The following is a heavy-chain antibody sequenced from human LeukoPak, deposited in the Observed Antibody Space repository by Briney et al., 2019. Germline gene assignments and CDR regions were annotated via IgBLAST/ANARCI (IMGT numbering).Heavy chain of an antibody. CDR2: IYYSGST. V-gene: IGHV4-59*01. Sequence: SETLSLTCTVSGGSISSYYWSWIRQPPGKGLEWIGYIYYSGSTNYNPSLKSRVTISVDTSKNQFSLKLSSVTAADTAVYYCAREIPSKGMDVWGKGTTVTVSS. CDR1: GGSISSYY. CDR3: AREIPSKGMDV. J-gene: IGHJ6*03.